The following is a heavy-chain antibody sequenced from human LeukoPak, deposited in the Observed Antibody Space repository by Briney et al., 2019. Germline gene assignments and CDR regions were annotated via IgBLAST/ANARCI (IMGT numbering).Heavy chain of an antibody. CDR1: GGSISSYY. D-gene: IGHD5-24*01. CDR3: ARGMATIEGFDY. V-gene: IGHV4-59*01. Sequence: KSSETLSLTCTVSGGSISSYYWSWIRQPPGKGLEWIGYIYYSGSTNYNPSLKSRVTISVDTSKNQFSLKLSSVTAADTAVYYCARGMATIEGFDYWGQGTLVTVSS. J-gene: IGHJ4*02. CDR2: IYYSGST.